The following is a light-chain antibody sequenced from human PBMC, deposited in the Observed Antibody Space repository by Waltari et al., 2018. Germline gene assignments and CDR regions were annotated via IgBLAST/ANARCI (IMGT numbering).Light chain of an antibody. J-gene: IGKJ1*01. Sequence: DVVMTQSPRSLPVTPGQPASLPCRASQSLVRIGGNTYLNWFQQKPGQSPRRLIYRVSNRDSGVPDRFSGSGSGTDFRLKISRVEAEDFGIYYCKQGIRWPWTFGQGTRVESK. CDR3: KQGIRWPWT. V-gene: IGKV2-30*02. CDR1: QSLVRIGGNTY. CDR2: RVS.